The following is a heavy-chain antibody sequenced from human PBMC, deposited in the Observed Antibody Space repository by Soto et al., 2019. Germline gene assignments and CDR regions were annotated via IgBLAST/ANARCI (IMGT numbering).Heavy chain of an antibody. CDR1: GFTFSTYA. V-gene: IGHV3-23*01. CDR2: ISASGGST. J-gene: IGHJ4*02. Sequence: EVQLLESGGGLVQPGGSLRLSCAASGFTFSTYAMTWVRQAPGKGLEWVSAISASGGSTYYADSVKGRFTISRDNSKNTLYLQVNSLRVEETAVYYCAKVGFPYSYGYLFYYWGQGTLVTVSS. CDR3: AKVGFPYSYGYLFYY. D-gene: IGHD5-18*01.